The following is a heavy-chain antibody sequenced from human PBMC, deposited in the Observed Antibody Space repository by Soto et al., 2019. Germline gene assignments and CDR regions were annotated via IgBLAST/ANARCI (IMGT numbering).Heavy chain of an antibody. CDR1: GYTFTSYA. J-gene: IGHJ4*02. CDR3: ARTFMYAIVLCEY. CDR2: INAGNGNT. D-gene: IGHD2-8*01. V-gene: IGHV1-3*05. Sequence: QVQLVQSGAEEKKPGASVKVSCKASGYTFTSYAMPWVRQAPGQRLEWMGWINAGNGNTNYSQKFQGRVNITRDTAASTAYIELSSLRSEDTAVYYCARTFMYAIVLCEYWGQGTLVTVSS.